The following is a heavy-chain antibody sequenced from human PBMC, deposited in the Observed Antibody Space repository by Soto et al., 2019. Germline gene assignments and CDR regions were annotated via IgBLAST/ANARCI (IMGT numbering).Heavy chain of an antibody. V-gene: IGHV3-23*01. Sequence: EVQLLESGGGLVQPGGSLRLSCAASGFTFSSYAMSWVRQAPGKGLEWVSVISGSGSSTYYADSVKDRFTISRDNSKNTLYLQMNILRAEDTARDYGAALRKDSVVVAAAPLDYWGQGTLVTVSS. J-gene: IGHJ4*02. D-gene: IGHD2-15*01. CDR2: ISGSGSST. CDR3: AALRKDSVVVAAAPLDY. CDR1: GFTFSSYA.